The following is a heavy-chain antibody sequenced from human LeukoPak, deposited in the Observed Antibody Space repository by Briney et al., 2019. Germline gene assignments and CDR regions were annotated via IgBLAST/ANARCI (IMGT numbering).Heavy chain of an antibody. CDR3: ARELPDCSGGSCYPGWFDP. V-gene: IGHV4-31*03. CDR1: GGSISSGGYY. Sequence: SETLSLTCTVSGGSISSGGYYWSWIRQHPGKGLEWIGYIYYSGSTYYNPSLKSRVTISVDTSKNQFSLKLSSATAADTAVYYCARELPDCSGGSCYPGWFDPWGQGTLVTVSS. CDR2: IYYSGST. J-gene: IGHJ5*02. D-gene: IGHD2-15*01.